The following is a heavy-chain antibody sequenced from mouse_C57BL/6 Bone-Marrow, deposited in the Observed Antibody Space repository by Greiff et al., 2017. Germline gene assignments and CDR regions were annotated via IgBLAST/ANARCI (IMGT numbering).Heavy chain of an antibody. D-gene: IGHD1-1*01. CDR2: INPNNGGT. V-gene: IGHV1-18*01. Sequence: VQLQQSGPELVKPGASVKIPCKASGYTFTDYNMDWVKQSHGKSLEWIGDINPNNGGTIYNQKFKGKATLTVDQSSSTAYMELRSLTSEDTAVXYCARRGGTTVVATEVDYWGQGTTLTVSS. CDR3: ARRGGTTVVATEVDY. CDR1: GYTFTDYN. J-gene: IGHJ2*01.